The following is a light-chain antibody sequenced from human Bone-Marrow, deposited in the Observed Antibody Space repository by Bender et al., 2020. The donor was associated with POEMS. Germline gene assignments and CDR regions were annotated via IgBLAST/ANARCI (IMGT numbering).Light chain of an antibody. Sequence: QSALTQPASVSGSPGQSITISCTGTTSDVGGYDYVSWYQQHPGKAPKLMIFGVTYRPSGVSDRFSGSKSGSTASLTISGLQAEDEAVYYCSSYTGSRSPYMIFGGGTKLTVL. CDR1: TSDVGGYDY. J-gene: IGLJ2*01. V-gene: IGLV2-14*03. CDR2: GVT. CDR3: SSYTGSRSPYMI.